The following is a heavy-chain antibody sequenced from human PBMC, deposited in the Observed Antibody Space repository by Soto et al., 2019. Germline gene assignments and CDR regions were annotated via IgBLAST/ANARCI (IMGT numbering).Heavy chain of an antibody. D-gene: IGHD1-1*01. V-gene: IGHV3-30*18. J-gene: IGHJ3*02. CDR2: ISYDGSNK. CDR3: AKDRLELGSHRTAFDI. Sequence: GGSLRLSCAASGFTFSSYGMHWVRQAPGKGLEWVAVISYDGSNKHYADSVKGRFTISRDNSKNTLYLQMNSLRVEDTAVYYCAKDRLELGSHRTAFDIWRQRTMVTVSS. CDR1: GFTFSSYG.